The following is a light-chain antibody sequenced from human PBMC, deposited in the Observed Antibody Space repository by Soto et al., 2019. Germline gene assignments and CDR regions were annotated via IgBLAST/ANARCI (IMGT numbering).Light chain of an antibody. J-gene: IGKJ1*01. V-gene: IGKV3-15*01. CDR2: GAS. Sequence: EIVMTQSPATLTVSPGERATLSCRASQGVSSNLAWYQQKPGQAPRLLIYGASTRATVIAARFSGSGSGTEFTLTISSLQSEDFAVYYCQQYSNWPPETFGQGTKVEIK. CDR1: QGVSSN. CDR3: QQYSNWPPET.